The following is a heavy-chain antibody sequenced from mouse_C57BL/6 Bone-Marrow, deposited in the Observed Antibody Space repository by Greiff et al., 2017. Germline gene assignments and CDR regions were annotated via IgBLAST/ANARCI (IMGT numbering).Heavy chain of an antibody. J-gene: IGHJ4*01. Sequence: ESGPGLVKPSQSLSLTCSVTGYSITSGYYWNWIRQFPGNKLEWMGYISYDGSNNYNPSLKNRISITRDTSKNQFFLKLNSVTTEDTATYYCARDTTVVAGDYWGQGTSVTVSS. CDR3: ARDTTVVAGDY. CDR2: ISYDGSN. D-gene: IGHD1-1*01. CDR1: GYSITSGYY. V-gene: IGHV3-6*01.